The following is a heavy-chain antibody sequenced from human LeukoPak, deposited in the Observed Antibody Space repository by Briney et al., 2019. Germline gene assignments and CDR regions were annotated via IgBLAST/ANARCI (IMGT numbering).Heavy chain of an antibody. D-gene: IGHD3-22*01. J-gene: IGHJ4*02. CDR3: ARDRSYYDNSGGRPLDF. CDR2: MHRSGST. V-gene: IGHV4-4*07. Sequence: NPSETLSLSCTVSGGSISSYFWSWIRQPAGKGLEWIGRMHRSGSTNYNPSLKSRVTMSVDTAKNQFSLKLSSVTAADTALYYCARDRSYYDNSGGRPLDFWGQGTLVTVSS. CDR1: GGSISSYF.